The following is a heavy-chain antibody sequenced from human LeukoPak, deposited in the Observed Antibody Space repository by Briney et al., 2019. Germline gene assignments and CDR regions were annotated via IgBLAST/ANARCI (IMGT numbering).Heavy chain of an antibody. Sequence: SETLSLTCTVSGGSISSSSYYWGWIRQPPGKGLEWIGSIYYSGSTYYNPSLKSRVTISVDTSKNQFSLKLSSVTAADTAVYYCARSYYDSSGYYYEGNAFDIWGQGTMVTVSS. CDR1: GGSISSSSYY. CDR3: ARSYYDSSGYYYEGNAFDI. D-gene: IGHD3-22*01. J-gene: IGHJ3*02. V-gene: IGHV4-39*07. CDR2: IYYSGST.